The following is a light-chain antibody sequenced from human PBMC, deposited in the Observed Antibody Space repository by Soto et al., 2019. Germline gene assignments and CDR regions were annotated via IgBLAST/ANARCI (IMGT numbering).Light chain of an antibody. J-gene: IGKJ5*01. CDR1: LSVSSN. V-gene: IGKV3-15*01. Sequence: EIVMTQSPATLSVSPGERATLSCRASLSVSSNLAWYQQKPGQAPRLLIYGASSRATGIPARFRGSGSGTEFTLTISSLQSEDFAVYYCQQYNNWPITFGQGTRLEIK. CDR3: QQYNNWPIT. CDR2: GAS.